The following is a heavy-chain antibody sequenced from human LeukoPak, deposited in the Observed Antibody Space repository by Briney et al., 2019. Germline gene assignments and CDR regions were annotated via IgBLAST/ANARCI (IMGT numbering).Heavy chain of an antibody. Sequence: PGGSLRLSCAASGFTFSSYSMNWVRQAPGKGLEWVSSISSSSSYIYYADSVKGRFTISRDNAKNSLYLQMNSLRAEDTAVYYCARDSSAAMIGGNYGMDVWGQGTTVTVSS. CDR3: ARDSSAAMIGGNYGMDV. CDR1: GFTFSSYS. J-gene: IGHJ6*02. CDR2: ISSSSSYI. V-gene: IGHV3-21*01. D-gene: IGHD2-2*01.